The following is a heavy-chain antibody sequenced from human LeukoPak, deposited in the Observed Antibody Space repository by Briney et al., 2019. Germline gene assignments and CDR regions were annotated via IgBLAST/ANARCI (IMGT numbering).Heavy chain of an antibody. CDR1: GFTFNYAW. CDR2: TVSEIDGGTT. Sequence: GGSLRLSCAASGFTFNYAWMSWVRQVPGKGLEWVGQTVSEIDGGTTDYATPVKGRFTISRDDSKSTLYLQMNSLEIEDTAVYYCTTDEDWNYARKDVWGQGATVIVSS. V-gene: IGHV3-15*04. J-gene: IGHJ6*02. D-gene: IGHD1-7*01. CDR3: TTDEDWNYARKDV.